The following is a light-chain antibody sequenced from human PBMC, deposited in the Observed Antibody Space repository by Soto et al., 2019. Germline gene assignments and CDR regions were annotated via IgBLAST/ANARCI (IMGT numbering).Light chain of an antibody. CDR1: SSDVGDYDY. CDR2: EVR. CDR3: SSYTNSNTWV. Sequence: QSALTQPASVSGSPGQSITISCTGTSSDVGDYDYVSWYQQHPGKAPKLMIYEVRNRPSGVSNRFSGSKSGNTASLAISGLQGEDEANYYCSSYTNSNTWVFGGGTKLTVL. V-gene: IGLV2-14*01. J-gene: IGLJ3*02.